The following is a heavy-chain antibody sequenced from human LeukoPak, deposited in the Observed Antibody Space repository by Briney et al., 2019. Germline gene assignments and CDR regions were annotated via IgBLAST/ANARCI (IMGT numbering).Heavy chain of an antibody. CDR1: GGSISSSSYY. J-gene: IGHJ3*02. D-gene: IGHD6-19*01. CDR3: ARRLGGGWHQDAFDI. V-gene: IGHV4-39*01. Sequence: SETLSHTCTVSGGSISSSSYYWGWIRQPPGKGLEWIGSIYYSGSTYYNPSLKSRVTIFVDTSKNQFSLKLSSVTAADTAVYYCARRLGGGWHQDAFDIWGQGTMVTVSS. CDR2: IYYSGST.